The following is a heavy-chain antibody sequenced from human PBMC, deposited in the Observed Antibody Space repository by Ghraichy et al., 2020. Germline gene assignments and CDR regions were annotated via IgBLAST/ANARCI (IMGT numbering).Heavy chain of an antibody. V-gene: IGHV3-7*01. Sequence: GGSLRLSCAASGFTFSSHWMTWVRQTPGKGLEWVATIEEDGSEDFYADSVRGRFTISRDNAKNSLYLQMYSLRVEDTAVYFCARVVVVATAKENWFDPWGQGTLVTVSS. CDR1: GFTFSSHW. CDR3: ARVVVVATAKENWFDP. CDR2: IEEDGSED. D-gene: IGHD2-21*02. J-gene: IGHJ5*02.